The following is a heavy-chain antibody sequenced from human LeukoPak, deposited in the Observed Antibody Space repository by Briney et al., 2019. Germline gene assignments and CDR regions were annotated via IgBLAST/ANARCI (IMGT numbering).Heavy chain of an antibody. CDR2: ISVYNGNT. CDR1: GYTFTGYY. CDR3: ARGYCSGGSCFRNWFDP. D-gene: IGHD2-15*01. V-gene: IGHV1-18*04. J-gene: IGHJ5*02. Sequence: ASVKVSCKASGYTFTGYYMHWVRQAPGQGLEWMGWISVYNGNTNYAQKLQGRVTMTTDTSTSTAYMELRSLKSDDTAVYYCARGYCSGGSCFRNWFDPWGQGTLVTVSS.